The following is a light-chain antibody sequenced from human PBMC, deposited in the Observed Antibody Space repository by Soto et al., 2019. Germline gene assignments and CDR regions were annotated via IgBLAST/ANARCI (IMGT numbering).Light chain of an antibody. J-gene: IGKJ1*01. CDR1: QSVSDW. V-gene: IGKV1-5*01. CDR3: QQYNSYTWT. Sequence: DIQMTQSPSTQSASVGDRVTITCRASQSVSDWLAWYQQKPGKAPKLLIYDASSLESAVPSRFSGSGSGTEFTLTISSLQPDDFATYYCQQYNSYTWTFGQGTKVEIK. CDR2: DAS.